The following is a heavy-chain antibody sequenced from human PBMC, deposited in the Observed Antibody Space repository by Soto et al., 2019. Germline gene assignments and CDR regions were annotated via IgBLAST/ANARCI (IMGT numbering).Heavy chain of an antibody. D-gene: IGHD5-12*01. Sequence: PSETLSLTCTVSGDSINSYYWSWIRQPPGKTLEWLGYIYYSGSTNYNPSLKSRVIISLETSKNQFSLKLSSVTAADTAVYYCARDRNGDYDYDYYGMDVWGQGTTVT. CDR3: ARDRNGDYDYDYYGMDV. V-gene: IGHV4-59*01. J-gene: IGHJ6*02. CDR1: GDSINSYY. CDR2: IYYSGST.